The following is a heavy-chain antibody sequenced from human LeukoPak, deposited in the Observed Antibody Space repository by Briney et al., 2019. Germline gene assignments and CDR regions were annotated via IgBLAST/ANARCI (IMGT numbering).Heavy chain of an antibody. Sequence: GGSLTLSCVASGFSVSNTYMSWVRQAPENVLEWESIIYSGGNTYYADSVKGRFTISRDNSKNTLYLQMNRLRPEDTAVYYCGSGTVTAPDYWGQGTLVTVSS. V-gene: IGHV3-53*01. J-gene: IGHJ4*02. CDR3: GSGTVTAPDY. CDR2: IYSGGNT. D-gene: IGHD2-21*02. CDR1: GFSVSNTY.